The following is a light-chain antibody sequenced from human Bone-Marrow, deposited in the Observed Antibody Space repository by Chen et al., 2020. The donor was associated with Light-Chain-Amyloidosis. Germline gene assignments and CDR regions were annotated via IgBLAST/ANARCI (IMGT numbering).Light chain of an antibody. J-gene: IGKJ4*01. V-gene: IGKV3-15*01. CDR3: QQYNNWPLT. Sequence: EVVMTQSQATLSVSPGERATLSCRASQSVGGDVAWYQQKPGQAPRLLIYGASTRATGIPVRFSGSGSRTEFTLTISSLQSEDFAVYYRQQYNNWPLTFGGGTKVEIK. CDR1: QSVGGD. CDR2: GAS.